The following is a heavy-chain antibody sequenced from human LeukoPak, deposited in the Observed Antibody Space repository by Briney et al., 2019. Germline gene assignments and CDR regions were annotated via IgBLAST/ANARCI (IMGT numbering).Heavy chain of an antibody. CDR3: ARAYGDYVPDWFDP. V-gene: IGHV1-69*02. J-gene: IGHJ5*02. CDR1: GGTFSSYT. D-gene: IGHD4-17*01. CDR2: IIPILGIA. Sequence: SVKVFCRASGGTFSSYTISWVRQAPGQGLEWMGRIIPILGIANYAQKFQGRVTITADKSTSTAYMELSSLRSKDTAVYYCARAYGDYVPDWFDPWGQGTLVTVSS.